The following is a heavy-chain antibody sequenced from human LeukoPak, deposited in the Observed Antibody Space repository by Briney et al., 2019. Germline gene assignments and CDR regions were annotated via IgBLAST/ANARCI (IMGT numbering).Heavy chain of an antibody. CDR2: IYHSGST. Sequence: RSSETLSLTCTVSGGSISSSSCYWGWIRQPPGKGLEWIGSIYHSGSTYYNPSLKSRVTISVDTSKNQFSLKLSSVTAADTAVYYCARAPVRNYYYYMDVWGKGTTVTVSS. CDR1: GGSISSSSCY. CDR3: ARAPVRNYYYYMDV. D-gene: IGHD6-6*01. J-gene: IGHJ6*03. V-gene: IGHV4-39*07.